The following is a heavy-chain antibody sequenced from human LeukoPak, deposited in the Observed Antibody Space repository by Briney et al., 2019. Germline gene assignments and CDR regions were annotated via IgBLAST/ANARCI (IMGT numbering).Heavy chain of an antibody. CDR2: IYYSGST. Sequence: SETLSLTCNVSGDSISTSSYYWGWIRQPPGKGLEWIGTIYYSGSTYYNPSLTSRVTISVDTSKNQFSLKLSSVTAADTAVYYCARGLWNYFDYWGQGTLVTVSS. CDR1: GDSISTSSYY. V-gene: IGHV4-39*07. D-gene: IGHD3-10*01. J-gene: IGHJ4*02. CDR3: ARGLWNYFDY.